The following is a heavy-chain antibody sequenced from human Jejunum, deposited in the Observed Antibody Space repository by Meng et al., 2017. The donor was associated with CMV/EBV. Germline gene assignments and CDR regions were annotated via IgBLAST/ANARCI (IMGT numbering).Heavy chain of an antibody. Sequence: CSVSGDSISSGTYYWTWIRQHPEKGLEWIGYIYRSGYTLYNPSLKGRVTISLDTSKNQFSLTLTSVTAADTAVYFCARDRGQYAGDFWGQGTLVTVSS. V-gene: IGHV4-31*03. D-gene: IGHD2-2*01. CDR2: IYRSGYT. CDR1: GDSISSGTYY. CDR3: ARDRGQYAGDF. J-gene: IGHJ4*02.